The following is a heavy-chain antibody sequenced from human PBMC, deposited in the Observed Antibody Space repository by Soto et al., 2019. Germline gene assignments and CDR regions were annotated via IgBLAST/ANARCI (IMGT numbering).Heavy chain of an antibody. D-gene: IGHD4-17*01. J-gene: IGHJ4*02. CDR1: GFTFRNYA. CDR3: ARPNHGASKYYFDY. Sequence: EVQLLESGGDLVQPGGSLRLSCAASGFTFRNYAMTWVRQAPGKGLEWVSGISGRGDTPYYADSVKGRFTISRDNSKNTLYLPMSSLGVEDTATYFCARPNHGASKYYFDYWGRGTLITVSS. V-gene: IGHV3-23*01. CDR2: ISGRGDTP.